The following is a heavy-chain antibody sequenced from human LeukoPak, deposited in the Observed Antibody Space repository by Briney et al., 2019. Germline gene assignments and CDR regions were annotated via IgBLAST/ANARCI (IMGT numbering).Heavy chain of an antibody. D-gene: IGHD3-22*01. CDR2: INHSGST. CDR3: ARTYYYDSSGYRLDY. J-gene: IGHJ4*02. CDR1: GGSFSGYY. V-gene: IGHV4-34*01. Sequence: SETLSLTCAVYGGSFSGYYWSWIRQPPGKGLEWIGEINHSGSTNYNPSLKSRVTISVDTSKNQFSLKLSSVTAADTAVYCCARTYYYDSSGYRLDYWGQGTLVTVSS.